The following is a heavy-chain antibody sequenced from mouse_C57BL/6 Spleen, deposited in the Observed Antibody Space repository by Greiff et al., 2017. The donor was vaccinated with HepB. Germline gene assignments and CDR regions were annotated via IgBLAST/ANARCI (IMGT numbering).Heavy chain of an antibody. CDR3: ARDYYGLYAMDY. CDR2: IYPGDGDT. CDR1: GYAFSSYW. J-gene: IGHJ4*01. Sequence: QVQLQQSGAELVKPGASVKISCKASGYAFSSYWMNWVKQRPGKGLEWIGQIYPGDGDTNYNGKFKGKATLTADKSSSTAYMQLNSLTSEDSAVYFCARDYYGLYAMDYWGQGTSVTVSS. D-gene: IGHD1-1*01. V-gene: IGHV1-80*01.